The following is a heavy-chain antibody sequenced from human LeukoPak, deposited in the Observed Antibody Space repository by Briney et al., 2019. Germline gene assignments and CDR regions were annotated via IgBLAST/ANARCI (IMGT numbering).Heavy chain of an antibody. D-gene: IGHD1-26*01. CDR2: IIPMSDTA. CDR1: GGTFNSYA. V-gene: IGHV1-69*06. CDR3: AREDDTGRYMGDDAFDI. Sequence: PGASVKVSCKASGGTFNSYAISWVRQAPGQGLEWMGGIIPMSDTANYPQKFRGRLTITADIPTSTVYMELSSLRSEDTAVYYCAREDDTGRYMGDDAFDIWGQGTMVTVSS. J-gene: IGHJ3*02.